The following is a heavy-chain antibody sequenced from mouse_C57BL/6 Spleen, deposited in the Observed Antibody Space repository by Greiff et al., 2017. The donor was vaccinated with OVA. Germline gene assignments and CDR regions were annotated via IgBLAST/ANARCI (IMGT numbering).Heavy chain of an antibody. CDR1: GFTFSDYG. Sequence: EVHLVESGGGLVKPGGSLTLSCAASGFTFSDYGMHWVRQAPEKGLEWVAYISSGSSTIYYADTVKGRFTISRDNAKNTLFLQMTSLRSEDTAMYYCARYYGSSLYAMDYWGQGTSVTVSS. V-gene: IGHV5-17*01. D-gene: IGHD1-1*01. CDR3: ARYYGSSLYAMDY. J-gene: IGHJ4*01. CDR2: ISSGSSTI.